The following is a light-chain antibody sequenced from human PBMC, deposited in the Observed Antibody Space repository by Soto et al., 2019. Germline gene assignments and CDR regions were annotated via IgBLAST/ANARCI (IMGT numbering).Light chain of an antibody. J-gene: IGLJ1*01. CDR3: CSYAGSPSV. CDR1: SNDVGGYNY. V-gene: IGLV2-11*01. Sequence: QSALTQPASVSGSPGQSIAISCTGTSNDVGGYNYVSWYQHHPGKAPKLVIYDVTKRPSGVTDRFSGSKSGNTASLTISGLQVEDEADYYCCSYAGSPSVFGTGTKVTVL. CDR2: DVT.